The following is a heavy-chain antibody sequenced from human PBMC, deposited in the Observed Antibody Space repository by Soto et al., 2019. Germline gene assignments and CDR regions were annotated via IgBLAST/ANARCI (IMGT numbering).Heavy chain of an antibody. V-gene: IGHV1-18*01. CDR1: GYTFSRPG. CDR3: TRSGSVRSYTYGLEV. CDR2: ISTYNGDT. Sequence: VPLVQSGAEVKKPGASVKVSCKASGYTFSRPGISWVRQAPGQGLEWMRWISTYNGDTNYSQKVQGRVTMTTDTSTSTAFMEPMSLRSDATAVYDSTRSGSVRSYTYGLEVWGQGTTVTVTS. J-gene: IGHJ6*02. D-gene: IGHD1-26*01.